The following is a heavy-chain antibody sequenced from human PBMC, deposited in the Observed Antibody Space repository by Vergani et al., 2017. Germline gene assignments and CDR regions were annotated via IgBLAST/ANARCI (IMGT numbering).Heavy chain of an antibody. CDR2: IWYDGTNK. CDR1: GFIFSSYG. J-gene: IGHJ4*02. CDR3: ARGVQFGSRFADY. V-gene: IGHV3-33*01. D-gene: IGHD1-1*01. Sequence: QVQLVESGGGVVQPGRSLRLSCAASGFIFSSYGMHWVRQAPGKGLEWVAGIWYDGTNKYYADSVKGRFTISRDNSKNTLYLQMNSPRAEDTAVYYCARGVQFGSRFADYWGQGTLVTVSS.